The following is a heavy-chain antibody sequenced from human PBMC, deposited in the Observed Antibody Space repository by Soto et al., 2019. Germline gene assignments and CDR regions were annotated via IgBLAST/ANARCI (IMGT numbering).Heavy chain of an antibody. V-gene: IGHV1-46*01. Sequence: EASVKVSCKASGGTFTSYYMHWVRQAPGQGLEWMGRINPSDGSTSYAPKLQGRVTMTTDTSTSTAYMELRSLRSDDTAVYYCARVVVVVAATPGNYFDPWGQGTLVTVSS. CDR3: ARVVVVVAATPGNYFDP. CDR1: GGTFTSYY. D-gene: IGHD2-15*01. CDR2: INPSDGST. J-gene: IGHJ5*02.